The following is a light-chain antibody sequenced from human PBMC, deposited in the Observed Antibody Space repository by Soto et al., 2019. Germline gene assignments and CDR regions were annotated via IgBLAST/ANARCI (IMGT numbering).Light chain of an antibody. Sequence: DMVMTQSPATLSVSPGERATLSCRASQSVPRSYLAWYQQKPGQAPRLLIYGTSSRATGIPDRFSGSGSGTDFTLTISRLEPEDFAVFYCQQYGSSITFGQGTRLEIK. V-gene: IGKV3-20*01. CDR1: QSVPRSY. CDR2: GTS. J-gene: IGKJ5*01. CDR3: QQYGSSIT.